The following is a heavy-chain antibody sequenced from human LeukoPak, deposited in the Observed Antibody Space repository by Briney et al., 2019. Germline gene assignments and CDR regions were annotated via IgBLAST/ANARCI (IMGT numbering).Heavy chain of an antibody. V-gene: IGHV3-53*01. Sequence: GRSLRPASAASGFTVTSNYIGSVGQGPGDGLEWVSVIDSGDRTLYADSVKGRFTISRDISKNTLYLKMNNLRAEDTALYYCAGVSSSTPYWGQGTLVTVSS. D-gene: IGHD2-2*01. CDR2: IDSGDRT. CDR1: GFTVTSNY. CDR3: AGVSSSTPY. J-gene: IGHJ4*02.